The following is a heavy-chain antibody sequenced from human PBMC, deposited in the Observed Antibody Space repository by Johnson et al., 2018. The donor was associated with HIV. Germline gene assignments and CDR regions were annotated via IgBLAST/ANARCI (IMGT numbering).Heavy chain of an antibody. CDR3: AKGADYADYEGAFDI. V-gene: IGHV3-66*01. CDR2: IYSGGST. D-gene: IGHD4-17*01. CDR1: GFTVSSNY. J-gene: IGHJ3*02. Sequence: VQLVESGGGVDQPGRSLRLSCAVSGFTVSSNYMSWVRRAPGKGLAWVSVIYSGGSTYYADSVKCRFTISRDNSKNTVYLQMNSLRVEDTAVYYCAKGADYADYEGAFDIWGQGTMVTVSS.